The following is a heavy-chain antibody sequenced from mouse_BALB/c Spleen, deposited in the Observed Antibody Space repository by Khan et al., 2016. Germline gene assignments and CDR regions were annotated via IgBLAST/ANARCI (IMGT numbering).Heavy chain of an antibody. V-gene: IGHV1-9*01. Sequence: QVPLQQSGAELMKPGASVKISCKATGYTFSSYWIEWVKQRPGHGLEWIGEILPGSGSTNYNEKFRGKATFTADTSSNTAYMQLSSLTSEDSAVHYCARTDRRGDFDYWGQGTTLTVSS. CDR1: GYTFSSYW. CDR2: ILPGSGST. CDR3: ARTDRRGDFDY. J-gene: IGHJ2*01.